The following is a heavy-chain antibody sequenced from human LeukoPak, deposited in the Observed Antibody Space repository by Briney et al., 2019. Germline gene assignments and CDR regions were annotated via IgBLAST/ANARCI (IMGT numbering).Heavy chain of an antibody. V-gene: IGHV5-51*01. J-gene: IGHJ3*02. D-gene: IGHD3-10*01. CDR1: GYSFTSYW. CDR2: IYPGDSDP. CDR3: ARQKNGDYAFDI. Sequence: GESLKISCQGSGYSFTSYWIGWVRQMPGKGLEWMGIIYPGDSDPRYSPSFQGQVTISADKSISTAYLQWSSLKAWDTARYYCARQKNGDYAFDIWGQGTMVTVSS.